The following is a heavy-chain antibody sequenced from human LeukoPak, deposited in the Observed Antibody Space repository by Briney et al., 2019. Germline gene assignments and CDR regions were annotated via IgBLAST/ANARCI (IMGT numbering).Heavy chain of an antibody. D-gene: IGHD2-15*01. CDR3: AREYCSGGSCYRRQYYFDY. J-gene: IGHJ4*02. CDR1: GFTVSSNS. Sequence: GGSLRLSCAVSGFTVSSNSMSWVRQAPGKGLEWVSILYSGGGTDYADSVKGRFTISRDNSKNTLYLGMNSLRVEDTVVYYCAREYCSGGSCYRRQYYFDYWGQGTLVTVSS. CDR2: LYSGGGT. V-gene: IGHV3-53*01.